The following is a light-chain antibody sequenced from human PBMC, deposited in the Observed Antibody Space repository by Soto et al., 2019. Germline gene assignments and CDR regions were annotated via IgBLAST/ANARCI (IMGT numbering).Light chain of an antibody. CDR2: EVS. J-gene: IGLJ1*01. Sequence: QSSLTQPASAPGSPGQSVTISCTGTSSDVGAYNYVSWYQQLPGKAPKLIIYEVSKRPSGVPDRFSGSKSGSTASLTVSGLQAEDEADYYCTSYAGTYSFFYVFGTGTKVTVL. V-gene: IGLV2-8*01. CDR3: TSYAGTYSFFYV. CDR1: SSDVGAYNY.